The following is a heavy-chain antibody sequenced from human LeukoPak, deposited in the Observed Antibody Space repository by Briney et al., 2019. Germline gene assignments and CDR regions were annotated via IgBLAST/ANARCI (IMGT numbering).Heavy chain of an antibody. D-gene: IGHD5-12*01. Sequence: PSETLSLTCTVSGGSISSYYWSWIRQPPGKGLEWIGYIYYSGSTNYNPSLKSRVTISVDTSKNQFSLKLSSVTAADTAVYYCATGRPSGYYDYYYGMDVWRQGTTVTVSS. V-gene: IGHV4-59*08. CDR2: IYYSGST. CDR3: ATGRPSGYYDYYYGMDV. CDR1: GGSISSYY. J-gene: IGHJ6*02.